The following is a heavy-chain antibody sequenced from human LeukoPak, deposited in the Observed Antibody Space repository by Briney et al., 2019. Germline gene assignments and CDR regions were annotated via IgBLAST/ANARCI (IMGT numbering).Heavy chain of an antibody. CDR3: AKDLGCSSTSCYFQH. CDR2: ISGDGGST. J-gene: IGHJ1*01. D-gene: IGHD2-2*01. V-gene: IGHV3-43*02. Sequence: GGSLRLSCAASGFTFDDYAMHWVRQAPGKGLEWVSLISGDGGSTYYADSVKGRFTISRDNSKNTLYLQMNSLRAEDTAVYYCAKDLGCSSTSCYFQHWGQGTLVTVSS. CDR1: GFTFDDYA.